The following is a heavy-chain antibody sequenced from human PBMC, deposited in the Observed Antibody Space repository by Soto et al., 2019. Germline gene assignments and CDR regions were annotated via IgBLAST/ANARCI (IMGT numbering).Heavy chain of an antibody. J-gene: IGHJ4*02. D-gene: IGHD6-25*01. CDR2: ISSSGRAI. Sequence: PGGSLRLSCAASGFRFGSSEMHWVRQAPGKALEWVSSISSSGRAIHYGDSVKGRFTISRDNANNSLYLQMNSLRAEDTAIYYCARCIAAAWGFDFWGQGTLVTVSS. CDR3: ARCIAAAWGFDF. CDR1: GFRFGSSE. V-gene: IGHV3-48*03.